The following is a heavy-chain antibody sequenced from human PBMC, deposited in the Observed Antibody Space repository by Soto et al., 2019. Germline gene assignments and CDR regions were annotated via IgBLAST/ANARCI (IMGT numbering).Heavy chain of an antibody. Sequence: QVQLVQSGAEVKKPGSSVKVSCKASGGTFSSYAISWVRQAPGQGLEWMGGIIPIFVTANYAQKFQGRVTITADESTSTAYMELSSLRSEDTAVYYCARDRVSRGYNWNYVFDYWGQGTLVTVSS. J-gene: IGHJ4*02. CDR3: ARDRVSRGYNWNYVFDY. CDR1: GGTFSSYA. V-gene: IGHV1-69*01. CDR2: IIPIFVTA. D-gene: IGHD1-7*01.